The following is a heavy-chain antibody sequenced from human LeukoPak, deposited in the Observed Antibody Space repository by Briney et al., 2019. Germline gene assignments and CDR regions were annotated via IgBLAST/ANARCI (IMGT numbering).Heavy chain of an antibody. CDR1: GGSMSPYY. J-gene: IGHJ4*02. CDR3: AGGMFTSPVF. CDR2: IHYSGTT. D-gene: IGHD3-10*02. V-gene: IGHV4-59*01. Sequence: SETLSLTCTVSGGSMSPYYWSWIRQPPGKGLEWIGYIHYSGTTSYNPSLESRVTISIDTSKNQFSLRLRSVTAADTAVYYCAGGMFTSPVFWGQGILVTVSS.